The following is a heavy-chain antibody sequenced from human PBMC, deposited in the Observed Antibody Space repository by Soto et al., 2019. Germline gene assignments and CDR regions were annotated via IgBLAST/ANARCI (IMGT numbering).Heavy chain of an antibody. CDR1: GYTFTSYG. D-gene: IGHD2-15*01. J-gene: IGHJ4*02. Sequence: ASVKVSCKASGYTFTSYGISWVRQAPGQGLEWMGWISAYNGDTNSAQKLQGRVTMTTDTSTSTAYMELRSLRSDDTAVYYCARHCSGGSCYSYFDYWGQGTLVTVSS. CDR2: ISAYNGDT. CDR3: ARHCSGGSCYSYFDY. V-gene: IGHV1-18*01.